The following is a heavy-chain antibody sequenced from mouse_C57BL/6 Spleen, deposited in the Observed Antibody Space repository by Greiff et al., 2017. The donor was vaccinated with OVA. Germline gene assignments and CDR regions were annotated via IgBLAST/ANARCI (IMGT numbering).Heavy chain of an antibody. CDR1: GYTFTSYW. J-gene: IGHJ4*01. Sequence: VQLQQPGAELVKPGASVKLSCKASGYTFTSYWMQWVKQRPGQGLEWIGEIDPSDSYTNYNQKFKGKATLTVDTSPSTASMQLSSLTSEDSAVYYCAKGYYSNLGDYWGQGTSVTVSS. V-gene: IGHV1-50*01. CDR3: AKGYYSNLGDY. D-gene: IGHD2-5*01. CDR2: IDPSDSYT.